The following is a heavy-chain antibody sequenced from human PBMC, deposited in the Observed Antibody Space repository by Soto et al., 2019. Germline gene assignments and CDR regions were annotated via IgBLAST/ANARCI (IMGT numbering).Heavy chain of an antibody. CDR2: IYYSGST. D-gene: IGHD3-10*01. V-gene: IGHV4-31*03. CDR1: GGSISSGGYY. CDR3: ARAGRGGMESPGLFDY. J-gene: IGHJ4*02. Sequence: PSETLSLTCTVSGGSISSGGYYWSWIRQHPGKGLEWIGYIYYSGSTYYNPSLKSRVTISVDTSKNQFSLKLSSVTAADTAVYYWARAGRGGMESPGLFDYWGQGTLATVSS.